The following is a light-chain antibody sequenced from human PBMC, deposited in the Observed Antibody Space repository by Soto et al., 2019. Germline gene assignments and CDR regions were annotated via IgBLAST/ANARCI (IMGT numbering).Light chain of an antibody. Sequence: DIQMTQSPSTLSASVGARVTITCRASQSISGWLAWYQQKPGKAPNLLISDASSLESGVPSRFSGSGSGTEFTLTTSGLQPDDLATYYGQQYSSYSSFGQGTKLEIK. CDR1: QSISGW. CDR3: QQYSSYSS. V-gene: IGKV1-5*01. CDR2: DAS. J-gene: IGKJ2*01.